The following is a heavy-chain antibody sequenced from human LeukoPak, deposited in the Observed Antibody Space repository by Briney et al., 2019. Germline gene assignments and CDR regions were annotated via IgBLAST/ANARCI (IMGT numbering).Heavy chain of an antibody. V-gene: IGHV5-51*01. Sequence: TGESLKISCKGSGYSFTSYWIGWVRQMPGKGLEWMGIIYPGDSDTRYSPSFQGQVTISADKSISTAYLQWSSLRASDTAMYYCARLAYSIAARPEHFDYWGQGTLVTVSS. CDR3: ARLAYSIAARPEHFDY. CDR2: IYPGDSDT. CDR1: GYSFTSYW. D-gene: IGHD6-6*01. J-gene: IGHJ4*02.